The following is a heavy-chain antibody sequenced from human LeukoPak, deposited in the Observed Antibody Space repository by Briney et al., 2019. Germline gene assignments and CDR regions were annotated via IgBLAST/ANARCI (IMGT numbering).Heavy chain of an antibody. CDR1: GGSTGSDY. CDR3: ARLSLHCSGGSCYRGAFDS. D-gene: IGHD2-15*01. J-gene: IGHJ4*02. CDR2: VYYSGVT. V-gene: IGHV4-59*08. Sequence: PSETLSLTCTVSGGSTGSDYWSWIRQPPGKGLEWIAYVYYSGVTSYNPSLKSRVAISIDTSENQFSLNLSSVTAADTAVYYCARLSLHCSGGSCYRGAFDSWGQGTLVTVSS.